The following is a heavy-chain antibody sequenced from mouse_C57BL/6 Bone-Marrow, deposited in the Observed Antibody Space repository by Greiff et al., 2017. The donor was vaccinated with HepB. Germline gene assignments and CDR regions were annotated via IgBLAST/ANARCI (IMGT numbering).Heavy chain of an antibody. J-gene: IGHJ4*01. D-gene: IGHD4-1*02. CDR3: ARSPTGTMDY. Sequence: QVQLQQSGAELVKPGASVKISCKASGYAFSSYWMNWVKQRPGKGLEWIRQIYPGDGDTNYNGKFKGKATLTADKSSSTAYMQLRSLTSEDSAVYFCARSPTGTMDYWGQGTSVTVSS. V-gene: IGHV1-80*01. CDR1: GYAFSSYW. CDR2: IYPGDGDT.